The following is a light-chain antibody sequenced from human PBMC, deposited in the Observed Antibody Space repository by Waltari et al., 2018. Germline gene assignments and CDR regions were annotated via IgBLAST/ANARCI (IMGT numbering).Light chain of an antibody. Sequence: IQATQSPSSLSQSVGDRVTITGQASQESSKCLNWYQQKPGKAPKLLIYNASKLKTGVPSRFSGSGSGTDFTLTISNLQPEDIATYYCLQYNNLPLTFGPGTKVDI. J-gene: IGKJ3*01. CDR2: NAS. CDR1: QESSKC. V-gene: IGKV1-33*01. CDR3: LQYNNLPLT.